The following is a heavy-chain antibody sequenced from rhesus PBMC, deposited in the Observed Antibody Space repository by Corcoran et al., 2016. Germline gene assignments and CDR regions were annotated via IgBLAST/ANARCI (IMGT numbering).Heavy chain of an antibody. V-gene: IGHV4-147*01. CDR3: VRWSSAGRFDY. CDR2: IYGGSGST. Sequence: QVQLQESGPGLVKPSETLSLTCAVSGGSISSNYWSWIRQSPGKGMEWIGYIYGGSGSTSYHPALKRRVTISTDTSKSQFSLKLSSVTAADTAVYYCVRWSSAGRFDYWGQGVLVTVSS. D-gene: IGHD6-13*01. J-gene: IGHJ4*01. CDR1: GGSISSNY.